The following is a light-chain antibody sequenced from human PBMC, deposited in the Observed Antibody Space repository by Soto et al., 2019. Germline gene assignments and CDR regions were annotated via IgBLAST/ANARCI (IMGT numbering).Light chain of an antibody. CDR3: QQYNNWPPYT. Sequence: EIVMTQSPATLSVSPGERATLSCRASQSVSSNLALYQQKPGQAPRLLIYGASTRATGIPARFSGSGSGTEFTLTISSLQSEDFAVYDCQQYNNWPPYTFGQGTKLEIK. CDR1: QSVSSN. J-gene: IGKJ2*01. CDR2: GAS. V-gene: IGKV3-15*01.